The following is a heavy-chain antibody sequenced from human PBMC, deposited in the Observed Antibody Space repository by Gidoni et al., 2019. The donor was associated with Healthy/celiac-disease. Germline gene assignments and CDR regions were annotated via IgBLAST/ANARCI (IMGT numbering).Heavy chain of an antibody. CDR3: AKDPAPRWIPAERGYFDY. J-gene: IGHJ4*02. D-gene: IGHD5-18*01. CDR2: ISGSGGST. CDR1: GFTCSRYA. V-gene: IGHV3-23*01. Sequence: EVQLLESGGGLVQPGGSLRLYCAASGFTCSRYAMSRVSQAPGKGLGWVSAISGSGGSTYYADSVKGRFTISRDNSKNTLYLQMNILRAVDTAVYYCAKDPAPRWIPAERGYFDYWGQGTLVTVSS.